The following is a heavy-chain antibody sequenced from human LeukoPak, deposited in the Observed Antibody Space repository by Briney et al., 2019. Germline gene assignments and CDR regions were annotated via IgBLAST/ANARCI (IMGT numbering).Heavy chain of an antibody. CDR2: MNPNNGGT. J-gene: IGHJ4*02. CDR1: GYTFTSYG. D-gene: IGHD1-26*01. CDR3: ARAIVGATGADY. Sequence: ASVKVSCKASGYTFTSYGISWVRQAPGQGLEYMGWMNPNNGGTSYAQKFQGRVTMTRDTSITTAYMELNRLRSEDTAVYYCARAIVGATGADYWGQGTLVTVPS. V-gene: IGHV1-2*02.